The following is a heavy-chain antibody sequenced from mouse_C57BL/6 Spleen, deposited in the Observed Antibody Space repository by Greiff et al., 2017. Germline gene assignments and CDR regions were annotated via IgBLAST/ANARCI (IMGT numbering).Heavy chain of an antibody. J-gene: IGHJ1*03. Sequence: QVQLQQSGAELAKPGASVKLSCKASGYTFTSYWMHWVKQRPGQGLEWIGYINPSSGYTKYNQKFKDKATLTPDKSSSTAYMQLSSLTYEDSAVYYCARRGYSNYGYFDVWGTGTTVTVSS. CDR3: ARRGYSNYGYFDV. CDR2: INPSSGYT. D-gene: IGHD2-5*01. V-gene: IGHV1-7*01. CDR1: GYTFTSYW.